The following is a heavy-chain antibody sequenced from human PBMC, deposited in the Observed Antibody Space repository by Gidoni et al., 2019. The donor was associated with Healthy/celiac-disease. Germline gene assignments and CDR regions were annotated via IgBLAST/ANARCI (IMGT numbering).Heavy chain of an antibody. D-gene: IGHD1-26*01. V-gene: IGHV4-59*13. CDR3: ARCPGRGDAFDI. Sequence: QVQLQESGPGLVKPSETLSLTCTDSGGSISSYYWSWIRQPPGKGLEWIGYIYYSGSTNYNPSLKSRVTISVDTSKNQFSLKLSSVTAADTAVYYCARCPGRGDAFDIWGQGTMVTVSS. CDR1: GGSISSYY. J-gene: IGHJ3*02. CDR2: IYYSGST.